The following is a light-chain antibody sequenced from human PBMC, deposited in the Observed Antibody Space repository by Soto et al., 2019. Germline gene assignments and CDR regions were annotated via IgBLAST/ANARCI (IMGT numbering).Light chain of an antibody. CDR3: QQDGRSPPT. Sequence: EGVLTQAPGTLSLSPGERATVSCRASQSVTNNYLAWYQQKPGQAPRLLISGTSNRATGIPDRFSGSGSGTDFTLTISRLEPEDFAVYYCQQDGRSPPTFGQGTKVDIK. CDR2: GTS. V-gene: IGKV3-20*01. J-gene: IGKJ1*01. CDR1: QSVTNNY.